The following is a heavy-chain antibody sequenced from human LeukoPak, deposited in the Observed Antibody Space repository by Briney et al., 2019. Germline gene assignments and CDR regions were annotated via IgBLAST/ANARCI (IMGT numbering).Heavy chain of an antibody. V-gene: IGHV4-4*09. J-gene: IGHJ4*02. CDR1: GGSTSRYY. CDR2: IYTSVTT. CDR3: ARLDDRENFDY. Sequence: SETLSLTCTVSGGSTSRYYWSWIRQPPGKGLEWIGFIYTSVTTKYNPSLKSRVTISVDTSKSQFPLKVSSVTASDTAVYYCARLDDRENFDYWGQGTLVTVSS. D-gene: IGHD3-22*01.